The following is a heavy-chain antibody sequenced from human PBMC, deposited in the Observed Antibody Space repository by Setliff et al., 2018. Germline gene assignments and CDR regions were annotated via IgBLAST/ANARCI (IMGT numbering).Heavy chain of an antibody. CDR2: INRRGST. CDR1: GGSVNSGYDN. D-gene: IGHD2-15*01. J-gene: IGHJ3*02. Sequence: SETLSLTCTVSGGSVNSGYDNWNWLRQPAGKGLEWIGHINRRGSTNFSPSLKSRVTISLDTSKNQFSLKLSSVTAADTAVYYCARLPGYCNGGNCYGYYTFDIWGQGTMVTVSS. V-gene: IGHV4-61*09. CDR3: ARLPGYCNGGNCYGYYTFDI.